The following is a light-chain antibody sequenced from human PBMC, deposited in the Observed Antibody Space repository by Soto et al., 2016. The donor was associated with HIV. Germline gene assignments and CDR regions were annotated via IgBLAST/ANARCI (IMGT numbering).Light chain of an antibody. CDR1: RLGDKY. CDR2: QDN. Sequence: SHELTQPPSVSVSPGQTASIPCSGDRLGDKYAYWYQQRPGQSPVLVIYQDNRRPSGIPERFSGSNSGNTATLTISGTQPMDEADYFCQAWDSNTAVFGTGTKVTVL. V-gene: IGLV3-1*01. CDR3: QAWDSNTAV. J-gene: IGLJ1*01.